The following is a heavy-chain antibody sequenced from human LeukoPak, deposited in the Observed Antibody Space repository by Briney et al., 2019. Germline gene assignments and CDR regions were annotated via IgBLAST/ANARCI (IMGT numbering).Heavy chain of an antibody. D-gene: IGHD3-22*01. Sequence: PGGSLRLSCAASGFIFSDSAMHWVRQAPGKGPEWVGRIRIKGNSYATAYAASVKGRFTISRDDSKNTAYLQMNSLKTEDTAVYYCAGPYDTSGHAFDYWGRGTLVTVSS. CDR3: AGPYDTSGHAFDY. CDR2: IRIKGNSYAT. V-gene: IGHV3-73*01. CDR1: GFIFSDSA. J-gene: IGHJ4*02.